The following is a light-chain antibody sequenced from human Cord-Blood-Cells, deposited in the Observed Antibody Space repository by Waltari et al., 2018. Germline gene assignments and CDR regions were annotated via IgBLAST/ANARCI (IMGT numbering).Light chain of an antibody. Sequence: QSALTQPPSASGSPGPSVTISCTGTSSDVGGYNYVSWYQQHQGKAPKLMIYEVSKRPSGVPDRFSGSKSGNTASLTVSGLQAEDEADYYCSSYAGSNNVFGTGTKVTVL. CDR2: EVS. CDR1: SSDVGGYNY. J-gene: IGLJ1*01. V-gene: IGLV2-8*01. CDR3: SSYAGSNNV.